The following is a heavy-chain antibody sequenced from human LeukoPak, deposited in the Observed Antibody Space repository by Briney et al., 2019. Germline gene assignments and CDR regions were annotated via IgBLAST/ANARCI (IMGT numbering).Heavy chain of an antibody. CDR2: ISTTGDNI. CDR1: GFTFSSYA. V-gene: IGHV3-48*03. D-gene: IGHD3-10*01. Sequence: GGSLRLSCAASGFTFSSYAMTWVRQAPGKGLEGVAYISTTGDNIQYTDSVKGRFTISRDNAKNSLYLQMNSLRAEDTAVYYCARDALVRGVYFDYWGQGSLVTVSS. J-gene: IGHJ4*02. CDR3: ARDALVRGVYFDY.